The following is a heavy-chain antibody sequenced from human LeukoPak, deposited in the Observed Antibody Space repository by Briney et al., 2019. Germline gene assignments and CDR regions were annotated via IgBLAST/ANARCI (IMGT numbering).Heavy chain of an antibody. CDR2: ISWDGGST. J-gene: IGHJ6*02. D-gene: IGHD6-13*01. CDR3: AKDLVWAAAGYYGMDV. CDR1: GFTFDDYT. Sequence: GGSLRLSCAASGFTFDDYTMHWVRQAPGKGLEWVSLISWDGGSTYYADSVKGRFTISRDNSKNSLYLQMNSLRTEDTALYYCAKDLVWAAAGYYGMDVWGQGTTVTVSS. V-gene: IGHV3-43*01.